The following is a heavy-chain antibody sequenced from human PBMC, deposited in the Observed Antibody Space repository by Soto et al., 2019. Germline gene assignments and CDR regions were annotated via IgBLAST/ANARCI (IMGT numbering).Heavy chain of an antibody. CDR2: ISSSSSTI. J-gene: IGHJ6*03. CDR1: GFTFSSYS. Sequence: EVQLVESGGGLVQPGGSLRLSCAASGFTFSSYSMNWVRQAPGKGLEWVSYISSSSSTIYYADSVKGRFTISRDNAKNSLYLQMNSLRAEDTAVYYCARPHSARDPYYYYYYMDVWGKGTTVTVSS. D-gene: IGHD2-15*01. CDR3: ARPHSARDPYYYYYYMDV. V-gene: IGHV3-48*01.